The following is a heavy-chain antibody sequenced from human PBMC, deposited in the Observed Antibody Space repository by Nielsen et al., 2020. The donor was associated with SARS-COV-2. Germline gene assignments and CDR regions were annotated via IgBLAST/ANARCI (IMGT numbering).Heavy chain of an antibody. CDR3: AIMYSSGWHRAEYFQH. D-gene: IGHD6-19*01. V-gene: IGHV3-9*01. CDR2: ISWNSGSI. CDR1: GFTFDDYA. J-gene: IGHJ1*01. Sequence: SLKISCAASGFTFDDYAMHWVRQAPGKGLEWVSGISWNSGSIGYADSVKGRFTISRDNAKNSLYLQMNSLRAEDTALYYCAIMYSSGWHRAEYFQHWGQGTLVTVSS.